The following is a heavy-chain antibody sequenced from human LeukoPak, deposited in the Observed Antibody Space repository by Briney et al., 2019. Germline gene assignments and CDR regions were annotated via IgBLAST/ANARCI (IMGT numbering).Heavy chain of an antibody. Sequence: SQTLSLTCTVSGGSISYYYWNWIRQPPGKGLEWIGYIYSSGSTNYNPSLKSRVTISLDTSKNQFSLKLSSVTAADTAVYYCARMGDYYDSSGYRHDAFDIWGQGTMVTVSS. CDR2: IYSSGST. CDR1: GGSISYYY. J-gene: IGHJ3*02. D-gene: IGHD3-22*01. CDR3: ARMGDYYDSSGYRHDAFDI. V-gene: IGHV4-59*01.